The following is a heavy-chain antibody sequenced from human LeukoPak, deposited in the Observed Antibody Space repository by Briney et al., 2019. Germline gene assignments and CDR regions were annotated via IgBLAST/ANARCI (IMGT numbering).Heavy chain of an antibody. Sequence: SETLSLTCAVYGGSFSGYYWSWIRQPPGKGLEWIGEINHSGSTNYNPSLKSRVTISVDTSKNQFSLKLSSVTAADPAVYYCARGGRIAAAGTGYFDYWDQGTLVTVSS. J-gene: IGHJ4*02. V-gene: IGHV4-34*01. CDR1: GGSFSGYY. CDR2: INHSGST. D-gene: IGHD6-13*01. CDR3: ARGGRIAAAGTGYFDY.